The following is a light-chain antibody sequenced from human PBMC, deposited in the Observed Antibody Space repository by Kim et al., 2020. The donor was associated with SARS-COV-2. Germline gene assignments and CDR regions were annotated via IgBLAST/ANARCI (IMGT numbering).Light chain of an antibody. CDR1: TDHVANQG. CDR2: RNN. Sequence: HTTTPTCPGDTDHVANQGDVWLQQPQSHPPKPLAYRNNNRPSGISERFSASRSGNTAALTITGLQPEDEADYYCSAWASSLSAWVFGGGTKLTVL. CDR3: SAWASSLSAWV. J-gene: IGLJ3*02. V-gene: IGLV10-54*04.